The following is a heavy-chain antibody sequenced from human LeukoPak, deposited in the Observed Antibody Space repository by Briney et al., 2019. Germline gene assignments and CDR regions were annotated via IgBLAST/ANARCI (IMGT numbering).Heavy chain of an antibody. Sequence: PSETLSLTCAVYGGSFSGYYWSWIRQPPGKGLEWIGEINHSGSTNYNPSLKSRVTISVDTSKNQFSLKLSSVTAADTAVYYCARQSRGIAVAGLWGQGTLVTVSS. V-gene: IGHV4-34*01. CDR1: GGSFSGYY. D-gene: IGHD6-19*01. CDR2: INHSGST. CDR3: ARQSRGIAVAGL. J-gene: IGHJ4*02.